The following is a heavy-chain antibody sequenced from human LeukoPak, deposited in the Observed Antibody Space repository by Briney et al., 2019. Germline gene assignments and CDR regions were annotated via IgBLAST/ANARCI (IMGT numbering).Heavy chain of an antibody. D-gene: IGHD3-10*01. CDR2: INPSGVST. V-gene: IGHV1-46*01. Sequence: ASVKVSCKASGYTFTSYYMHWVRQAPGQGLEWMGIINPSGVSTSYAQKFQGRVTMTRDTSTSTVYMELSSLRSEDTAVYYCARGIDGSGSYYNTPYYYYGMDVWGQGTTVTVSS. CDR3: ARGIDGSGSYYNTPYYYYGMDV. CDR1: GYTFTSYY. J-gene: IGHJ6*02.